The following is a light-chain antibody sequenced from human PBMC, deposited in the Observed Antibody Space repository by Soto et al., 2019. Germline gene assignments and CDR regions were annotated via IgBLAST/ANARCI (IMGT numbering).Light chain of an antibody. CDR2: GNS. CDR3: QSYDSSLSGYV. Sequence: QSVLTQPPSVSGAPGQRVTISCTVSSSNIGAGYDVHWYQQLPGTAPKLLIYGNSNRPSGVPDRFSGSKSGTSASLAITGLQAEDEADYYCQSYDSSLSGYVFGTWTKVTVL. CDR1: SSNIGAGYD. J-gene: IGLJ1*01. V-gene: IGLV1-40*01.